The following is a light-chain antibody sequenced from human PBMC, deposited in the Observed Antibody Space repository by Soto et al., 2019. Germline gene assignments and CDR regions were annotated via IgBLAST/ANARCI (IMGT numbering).Light chain of an antibody. CDR2: EVS. CDR3: SSYTRSSTWV. Sequence: QSALTQPASVSGSPGQSITISCTGTSSDIGGYNYVSWYQQHPGKAPKVMIYEVSNRSSGVSNRFSGSKSGNTASLTISGLQAEDEAVYYCSSYTRSSTWVFGGGTKVTVL. J-gene: IGLJ3*02. CDR1: SSDIGGYNY. V-gene: IGLV2-14*01.